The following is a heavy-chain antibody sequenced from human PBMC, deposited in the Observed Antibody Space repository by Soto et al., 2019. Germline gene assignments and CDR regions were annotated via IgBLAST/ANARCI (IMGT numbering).Heavy chain of an antibody. D-gene: IGHD3-16*01. CDR2: IIPILGET. CDR1: GAIFSSYT. CDR3: ARGLGGRMDD. V-gene: IGHV1-69*08. Sequence: QVQLVQSGAEVKKPGSSVRVSCKASGAIFSSYTISWVRQAPGQGLEWMGRIIPILGETNSAQKFQGRVTLTAHKSTNTAYMELNSLRLDDTALYFCARGLGGRMDDWGQGTTVTVSS. J-gene: IGHJ6*02.